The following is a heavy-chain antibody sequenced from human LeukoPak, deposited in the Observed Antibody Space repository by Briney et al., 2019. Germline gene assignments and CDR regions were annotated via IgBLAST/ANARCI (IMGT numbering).Heavy chain of an antibody. CDR1: GFTVSSNY. V-gene: IGHV3-53*01. CDR2: IYSGGST. D-gene: IGHD5-18*01. Sequence: GGSLRLSCAASGFTVSSNYMSWVRQAPGKGLEWVSVIYSGGSTYYADSVKGRFTISRDNSKNTLYLQMNSLRAEDTAVYYCAKFMVRNGMDVWGQGTTVTVSS. CDR3: AKFMVRNGMDV. J-gene: IGHJ6*02.